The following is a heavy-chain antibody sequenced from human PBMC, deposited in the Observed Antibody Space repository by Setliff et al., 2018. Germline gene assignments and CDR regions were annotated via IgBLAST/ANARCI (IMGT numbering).Heavy chain of an antibody. V-gene: IGHV4-39*01. Sequence: SETLSLTCTVSGGSISSSSYYWGWIRQPPGKGREWIGSIYYSGSTYYNPYLKSRVTISVDTSKTPFTLKLSSVTAADTATYYCARAGPTVTFFRVLVISWCDPWGQGSLVTVSS. CDR2: IYYSGST. J-gene: IGHJ5*02. CDR1: GGSISSSSYY. CDR3: ARAGPTVTFFRVLVISWCDP. D-gene: IGHD3-3*01.